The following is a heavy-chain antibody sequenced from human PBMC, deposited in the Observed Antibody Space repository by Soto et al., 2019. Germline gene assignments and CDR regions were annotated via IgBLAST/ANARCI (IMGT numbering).Heavy chain of an antibody. J-gene: IGHJ3*02. CDR3: ARPANAHSASSGYHHDAFDI. D-gene: IGHD3-22*01. Sequence: PSVTLSLTCAVYGGSFSGYYLSWIRTPTGKGLEWIGEINYNGGANYNPSLKSRVTMSVDTSKNQFSVKMRFVTAADTALYYCARPANAHSASSGYHHDAFDIWGQGRKVTVSS. V-gene: IGHV4-34*01. CDR1: GGSFSGYY. CDR2: INYNGGA.